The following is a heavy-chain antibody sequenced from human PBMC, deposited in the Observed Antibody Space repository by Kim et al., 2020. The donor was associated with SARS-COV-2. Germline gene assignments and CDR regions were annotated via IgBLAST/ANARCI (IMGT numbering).Heavy chain of an antibody. V-gene: IGHV4-34*01. J-gene: IGHJ5*02. D-gene: IGHD3-10*01. Sequence: PSLKSRVTISVDTSKNQFSLKLSSVTAADTAVYYCARVPMVRGVISWFDPWGQGTLVTVSS. CDR3: ARVPMVRGVISWFDP.